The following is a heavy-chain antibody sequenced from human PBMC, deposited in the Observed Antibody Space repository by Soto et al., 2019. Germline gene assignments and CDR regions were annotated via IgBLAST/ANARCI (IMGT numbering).Heavy chain of an antibody. J-gene: IGHJ6*02. CDR2: IYYSGST. D-gene: IGHD2-15*01. V-gene: IGHV4-39*01. CDR1: DGSVSSSNYY. CDR3: VTLDCGGISCYSGNPNYGLDV. Sequence: QLQLQESGPGLVKPSETLSLTCTVSDGSVSSSNYYWGWIRQPPGKELEWIGNIYYSGSTYYNPSLESRVTISVDTSKNQFSLKLTSVTAADTAVYYCVTLDCGGISCYSGNPNYGLDVWGQGTTVSVSS.